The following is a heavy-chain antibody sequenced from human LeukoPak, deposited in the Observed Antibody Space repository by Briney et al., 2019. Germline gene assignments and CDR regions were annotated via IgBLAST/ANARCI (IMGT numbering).Heavy chain of an antibody. J-gene: IGHJ4*02. CDR1: GYTFTGYY. Sequence: GASVKVSCKASGYTFTGYYMHWVRQAPGQGLEWMGRINPNSGGTNYAQKFQGRVTRTRDTSISTAYMELSRLRSDDTAVYYCATLGSGQWLAWRHRDDYWGQGTLVTVSS. CDR3: ATLGSGQWLAWRHRDDY. V-gene: IGHV1-2*06. D-gene: IGHD6-19*01. CDR2: INPNSGGT.